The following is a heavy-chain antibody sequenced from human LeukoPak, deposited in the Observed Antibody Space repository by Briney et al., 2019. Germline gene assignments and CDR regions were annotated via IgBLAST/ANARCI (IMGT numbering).Heavy chain of an antibody. D-gene: IGHD6-19*01. CDR1: GFTLNNYG. J-gene: IGHJ4*02. V-gene: IGHV3-30*18. CDR2: ISYDGTAR. Sequence: GGSLRLSCVAFGFTLNNYGMHWVRQAPGKGLDWVAVISYDGTARFYADSVKGRFTISTDDSKNTLYLQMNSLRAEDTAVYYCVKDVAVLAGTSNSFDHWGQGTLVTVSS. CDR3: VKDVAVLAGTSNSFDH.